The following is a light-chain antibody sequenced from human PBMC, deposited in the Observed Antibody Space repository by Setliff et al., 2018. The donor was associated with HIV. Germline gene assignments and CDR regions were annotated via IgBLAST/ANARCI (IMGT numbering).Light chain of an antibody. CDR3: SSYTSSSTYV. V-gene: IGLV2-14*01. CDR2: DVS. Sequence: QSVLTQPASVSGSPGQSITTSCTGTSSDVGGYNYVSWYQQHPGKAPKLMIYDVSKRPSGVSNRFSGSKSGNTASLTISGLQAEDEADYYCSSYTSSSTYVFGTGTKGTVL. J-gene: IGLJ1*01. CDR1: SSDVGGYNY.